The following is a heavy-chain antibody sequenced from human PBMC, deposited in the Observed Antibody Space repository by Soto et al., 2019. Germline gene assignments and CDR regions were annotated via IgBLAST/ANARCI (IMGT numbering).Heavy chain of an antibody. CDR1: GFTFSSYW. J-gene: IGHJ4*02. CDR3: ARTIAAAGIGY. CDR2: INTDGSST. V-gene: IGHV3-74*01. Sequence: EVQLVESGGGLVQPGGSLRLSCAASGFTFSSYWIHWVRQAPGKGLVWVSRINTDGSSTSYADSVKGRFTISRDNAKNTLYLQMNSLRAEDTAVYYCARTIAAAGIGYWGQGTLVTVSS. D-gene: IGHD6-13*01.